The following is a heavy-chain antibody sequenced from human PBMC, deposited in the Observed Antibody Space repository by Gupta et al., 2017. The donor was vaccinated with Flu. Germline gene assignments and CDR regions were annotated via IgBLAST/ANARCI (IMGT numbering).Heavy chain of an antibody. CDR3: ARYQPVDFWSAYSFDY. Sequence: APGQGLEWMGWISGDNENTKSAQKFQERVSMITDSSTYTAYMELTSLRSDDTALYYCARYQPVDFWSAYSFDYWGQGTLVTVSS. V-gene: IGHV1-18*01. J-gene: IGHJ4*02. D-gene: IGHD3-3*01. CDR2: ISGDNENT.